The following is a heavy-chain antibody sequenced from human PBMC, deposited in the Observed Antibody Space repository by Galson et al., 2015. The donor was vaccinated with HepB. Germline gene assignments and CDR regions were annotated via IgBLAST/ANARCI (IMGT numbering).Heavy chain of an antibody. CDR3: ARPRSPYSGSYPLDY. CDR2: IWFDGSHE. D-gene: IGHD1-26*01. CDR1: GFTFSSYG. Sequence: SLRLSCAATGFTFSSYGMHWVRQAPGKGLEWVAAIWFDGSHESYADPVEGRFTISRDNSKSTLFLQLNSLRAEDMATYYCARPRSPYSGSYPLDYWGQGTLVAVSS. V-gene: IGHV3-33*01. J-gene: IGHJ4*02.